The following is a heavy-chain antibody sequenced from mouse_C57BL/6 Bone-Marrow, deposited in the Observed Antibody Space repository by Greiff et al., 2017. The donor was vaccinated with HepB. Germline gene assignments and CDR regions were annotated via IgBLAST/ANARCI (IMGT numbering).Heavy chain of an antibody. CDR2: IDPSDSDT. CDR1: GYTFTSYW. J-gene: IGHJ4*01. D-gene: IGHD2-4*01. Sequence: VQLKQPGAELVRPGSSVKLSCKASGYTFTSYWMHWVKQRPIQGLEWIGNIDPSDSDTHYNQKFKDKATLTVDKSSSTAYMQLSSLTSEDSAVYYCARGLRRYYYAMDYWGQGTSVTVSS. CDR3: ARGLRRYYYAMDY. V-gene: IGHV1-52*01.